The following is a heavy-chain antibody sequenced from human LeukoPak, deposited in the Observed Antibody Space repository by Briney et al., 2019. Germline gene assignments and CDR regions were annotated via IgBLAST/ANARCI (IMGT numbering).Heavy chain of an antibody. D-gene: IGHD3-10*01. CDR2: ISGGGGST. V-gene: IGHV3-23*01. J-gene: IGHJ6*03. Sequence: GGSLRLSCAASGFTFSSYAMSWVRQAPGKGLEWVSAISGGGGSTYYADSVKGRFTISRDNSKNTLYLQMNSLRAEDTAVYYCAKGGSGSYYPDYYYYMDVWGKGTTVTVSS. CDR3: AKGGSGSYYPDYYYYMDV. CDR1: GFTFSSYA.